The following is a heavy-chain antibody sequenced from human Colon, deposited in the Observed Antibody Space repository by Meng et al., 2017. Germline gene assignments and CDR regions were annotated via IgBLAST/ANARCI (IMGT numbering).Heavy chain of an antibody. CDR1: GYTLY. J-gene: IGHJ4*02. D-gene: IGHD2-15*01. Sequence: QVQLVQSVAEVKKPVASVTVSCKASGYTLYIHWVRLRPGEGLEWMGRINPRTGDTKSAQSFQGRVTMTRDTSTTTFSMDLRSLTTDDSAIYFCAPESADGGSFALWGQGTLVTVSS. CDR2: INPRTGDT. CDR3: APESADGGSFAL. V-gene: IGHV1-2*06.